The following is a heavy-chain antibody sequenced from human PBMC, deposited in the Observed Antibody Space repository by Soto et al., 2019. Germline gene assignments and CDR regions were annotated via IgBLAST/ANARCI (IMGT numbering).Heavy chain of an antibody. CDR2: INSDGSTT. CDR1: GFTFSGYW. J-gene: IGHJ4*02. V-gene: IGHV3-74*01. CDR3: ARGRGYSDSDSDY. Sequence: EVQVVESGGGLVQPGGSLRLSCAASGFTFSGYWMHWVRQAPGKGLVWVSRINSDGSTTTYADSVKGRFTISRDNAKNTLFLQMNSLRVEDTAIYYCARGRGYSDSDSDYWGQGTLVTVSS. D-gene: IGHD5-12*01.